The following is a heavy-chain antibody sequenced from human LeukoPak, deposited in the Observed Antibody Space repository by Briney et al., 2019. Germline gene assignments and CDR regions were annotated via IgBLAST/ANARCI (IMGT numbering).Heavy chain of an antibody. Sequence: PGGSLRLSCSASGXTVSSNYRSWVRQAPGKGLEWVSVIYSGGSTYYADSVKGRFTISRDNSKYTLYLQMNSLRAEDTAVYYCAKALPSNSAGDYWGQGTLVTVSS. J-gene: IGHJ4*02. CDR3: AKALPSNSAGDY. V-gene: IGHV3-53*01. CDR2: IYSGGST. CDR1: GXTVSSNY. D-gene: IGHD6-6*01.